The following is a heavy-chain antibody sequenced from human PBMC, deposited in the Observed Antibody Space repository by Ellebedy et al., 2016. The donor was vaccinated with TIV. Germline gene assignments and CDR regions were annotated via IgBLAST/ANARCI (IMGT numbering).Heavy chain of an antibody. D-gene: IGHD3-10*01. V-gene: IGHV1-46*02. J-gene: IGHJ4*02. CDR2: INPTSGSR. Sequence: AASVKVSCKPSEYTINTFYVHWVRQAPGQGLEWMGIINPTSGSRDYAQKFRDRFLMTWDTSTSTVHMELSSLRSEDTAVYYCATSPYGSGSYPGPNDSWGQGTLVTVSS. CDR3: ATSPYGSGSYPGPNDS. CDR1: EYTINTFY.